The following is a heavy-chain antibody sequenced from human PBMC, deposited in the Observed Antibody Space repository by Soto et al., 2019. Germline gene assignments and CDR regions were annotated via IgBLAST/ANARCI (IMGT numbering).Heavy chain of an antibody. CDR3: AREVDCSSTSCYKDYYYGMDV. D-gene: IGHD2-2*02. V-gene: IGHV3-21*01. CDR1: GFTFSSYS. Sequence: EVQLVESGGGLVKPGGSLRLSCADSGFTFSSYSMNWVRQAPGKGLEWVSSISSSSSYIYYADSVKGRFTISRDNAKNSLYLQMNSLRAEDTAVYYCAREVDCSSTSCYKDYYYGMDVWGQGTTVTVSS. CDR2: ISSSSSYI. J-gene: IGHJ6*02.